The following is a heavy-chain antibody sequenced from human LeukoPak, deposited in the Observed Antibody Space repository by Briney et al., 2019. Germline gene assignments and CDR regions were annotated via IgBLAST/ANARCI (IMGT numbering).Heavy chain of an antibody. Sequence: PGGSLRLSCAASGFTFSDYYMTWIRQVPGEGLEWVSYISSSSDTIYYADSVKGRFTISRDNAKNTLYLQMNSLRAEDTAVYYCAKDLPFLGYCSSTSCYGGYFDYWGQGTLVTVSS. CDR1: GFTFSDYY. V-gene: IGHV3-11*04. J-gene: IGHJ4*02. CDR3: AKDLPFLGYCSSTSCYGGYFDY. D-gene: IGHD2-2*01. CDR2: ISSSSDTI.